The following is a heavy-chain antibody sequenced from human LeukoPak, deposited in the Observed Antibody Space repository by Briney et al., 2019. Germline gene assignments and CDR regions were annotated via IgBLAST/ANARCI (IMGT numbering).Heavy chain of an antibody. CDR2: IYSGGST. J-gene: IGHJ4*02. CDR3: ARISVYDDY. D-gene: IGHD5/OR15-5a*01. V-gene: IGHV3-53*01. CDR1: GFTFGDYA. Sequence: PGGSLRLSCTASGFTFGDYAMSWFRQAPGKGLEWVSGIYSGGSTYYADSVKGRFTISRDNSKNTLFLQMNSLKAEDTAVYYCARISVYDDYWGQGTLVTVSS.